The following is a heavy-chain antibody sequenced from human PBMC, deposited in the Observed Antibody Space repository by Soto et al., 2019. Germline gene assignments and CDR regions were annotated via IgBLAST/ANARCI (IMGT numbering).Heavy chain of an antibody. Sequence: QVQLVESGGGVVQPGRSLRLTCAASGFTFSSNGMHWVRQAPGKGLEWVALVAYGGSKTYYGDSVRGRFTISSDNSENPRYLQMNSLRPEDTAVYYCARWVGGSMYDNSGKYDSWGQGTLVTVSS. V-gene: IGHV3-30*03. CDR3: ARWVGGSMYDNSGKYDS. CDR2: VAYGGSKT. J-gene: IGHJ5*01. D-gene: IGHD3-22*01. CDR1: GFTFSSNG.